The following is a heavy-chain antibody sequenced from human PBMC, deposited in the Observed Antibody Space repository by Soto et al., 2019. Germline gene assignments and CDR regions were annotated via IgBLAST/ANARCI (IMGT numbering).Heavy chain of an antibody. V-gene: IGHV3-23*01. Sequence: PGGSLRLSCAASGFLFSTYAMNWVRQAPGKGLEWVSAISSTGGSTYYAESVRGRFTISRDNSISTLYLQMSSLRTEDTALYYCAHPRGYGVFDAVDIWGQGTMGTVSS. CDR2: ISSTGGST. CDR1: GFLFSTYA. CDR3: AHPRGYGVFDAVDI. J-gene: IGHJ3*02. D-gene: IGHD4-17*01.